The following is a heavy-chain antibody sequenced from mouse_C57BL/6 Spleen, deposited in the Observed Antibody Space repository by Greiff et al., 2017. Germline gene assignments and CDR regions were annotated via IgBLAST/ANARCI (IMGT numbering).Heavy chain of an antibody. CDR3: ARSGFYDYDGQAWFAY. CDR1: GYAFSSSW. V-gene: IGHV1-82*01. CDR2: IYPGDGDT. J-gene: IGHJ3*01. Sequence: QVQLQQSGPELVKPGASVKISCKASGYAFSSSWMNWVKQRPGKGLEWIGRIYPGDGDTNYNGKFKGKATLTADKSSSTAYMQLSSLTSEDSAVYFCARSGFYDYDGQAWFAYWGQGTLVTVSA. D-gene: IGHD2-4*01.